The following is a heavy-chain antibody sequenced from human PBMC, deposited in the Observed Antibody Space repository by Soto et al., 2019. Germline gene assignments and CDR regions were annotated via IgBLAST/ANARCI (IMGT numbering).Heavy chain of an antibody. Sequence: QVQLQESGPGLVKPSQTLSLTCTVSGGSISSGGYYWNWIRQHPGKGLEWIAYIYYTGTTYYNPSLKSRVTISIARSNNQFSLMLSSVTAADTAVYYCARDLSLDSWGPGTLVTVSS. CDR1: GGSISSGGYY. CDR3: ARDLSLDS. D-gene: IGHD3-3*02. J-gene: IGHJ4*02. V-gene: IGHV4-31*03. CDR2: IYYTGTT.